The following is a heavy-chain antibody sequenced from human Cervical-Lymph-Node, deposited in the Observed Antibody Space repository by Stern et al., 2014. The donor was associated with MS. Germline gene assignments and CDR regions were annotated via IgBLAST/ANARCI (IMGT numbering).Heavy chain of an antibody. J-gene: IGHJ4*02. Sequence: VPLVDSGAEVKKPGASVKVSCKASGYTFTGYYMHWVRQAPGPGLEWMGWINPKGGGTNYAQKFQGRVTMTRDTSISTAYMELNRLRSDDTAVYYCAREMASGYDLPDYWGQGTLVIVSS. V-gene: IGHV1-2*02. CDR1: GYTFTGYY. D-gene: IGHD5-12*01. CDR3: AREMASGYDLPDY. CDR2: INPKGGGT.